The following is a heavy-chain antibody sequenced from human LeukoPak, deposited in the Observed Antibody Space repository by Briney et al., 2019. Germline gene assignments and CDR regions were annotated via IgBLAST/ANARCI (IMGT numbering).Heavy chain of an antibody. CDR3: AKDYSYDSPGPINY. J-gene: IGHJ4*02. Sequence: GGSLRLSCAASGFTFSSYGMHWVRQAPGKGLEWVAFIRYDGSDKYYADSVKGRFTISRDTSKSTLYLQMNSLRAEDAAVYYCAKDYSYDSPGPINYWGQGTLVTVSS. D-gene: IGHD3-22*01. V-gene: IGHV3-30*02. CDR2: IRYDGSDK. CDR1: GFTFSSYG.